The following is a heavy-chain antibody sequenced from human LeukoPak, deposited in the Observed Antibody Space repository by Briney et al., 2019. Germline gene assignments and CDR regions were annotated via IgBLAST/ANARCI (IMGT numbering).Heavy chain of an antibody. D-gene: IGHD2-2*01. CDR2: INPNSGGT. CDR3: ARVFYAKDIVVVPAYYYCYLDV. J-gene: IGHJ6*03. CDR1: GYTFTGYY. Sequence: ASVKVSCKASGYTFTGYYMHWVRQAPGQGLEWMGWINPNSGGTNYAQKFQGRVTMTRDTSISTAYMEVSRLRSDDTAVYYCARVFYAKDIVVVPAYYYCYLDVWGKGTTVTVSS. V-gene: IGHV1-2*02.